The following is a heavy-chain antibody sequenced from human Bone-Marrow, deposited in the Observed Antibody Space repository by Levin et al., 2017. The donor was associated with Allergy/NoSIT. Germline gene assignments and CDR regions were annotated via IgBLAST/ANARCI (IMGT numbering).Heavy chain of an antibody. V-gene: IGHV3-11*01. J-gene: IGHJ4*02. CDR1: GFTFSNFF. Sequence: LSLTCAASGFTFSNFFMTWIRQAPGKGLEWVSYISPSGATIYDADSVKGRFTISRDNTKNSLFLQMNSLRGEDTAVYFCARETCSSASCYLDFWGQGTQVTVSS. CDR3: ARETCSSASCYLDF. D-gene: IGHD2-2*01. CDR2: ISPSGATI.